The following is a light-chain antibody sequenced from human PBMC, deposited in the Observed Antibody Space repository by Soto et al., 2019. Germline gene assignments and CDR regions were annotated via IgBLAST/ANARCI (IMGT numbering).Light chain of an antibody. V-gene: IGLV1-40*01. J-gene: IGLJ2*01. CDR2: ADT. Sequence: QPVLTQPPSLSGSPGQRVAISCTGSSSNIGAGYDVQWYQQLPGTVPKLLIYADTDRPSGVPDRFSGSKSGTSASLAITGLQAEDEADYYCQSYDSSLSGWVFGGGTKLTVL. CDR1: SSNIGAGYD. CDR3: QSYDSSLSGWV.